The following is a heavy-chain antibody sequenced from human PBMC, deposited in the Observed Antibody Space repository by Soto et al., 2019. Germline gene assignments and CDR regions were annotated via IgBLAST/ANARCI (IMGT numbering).Heavy chain of an antibody. CDR1: GYTFTDHY. V-gene: IGHV1-2*02. CDR2: INPNSGGT. D-gene: IGHD6-6*01. CDR3: ARDSNNTSSVCHY. Sequence: QVQLVQSGAEVKKPGASVKVSCKASGYTFTDHYVHWVRQAPGQGLEWMGWINPNSGGTNYAQRFQGRVTMTRDTSISTAYMELSRLTSDDTAVYYCARDSNNTSSVCHYWGQGTLVTVSS. J-gene: IGHJ4*02.